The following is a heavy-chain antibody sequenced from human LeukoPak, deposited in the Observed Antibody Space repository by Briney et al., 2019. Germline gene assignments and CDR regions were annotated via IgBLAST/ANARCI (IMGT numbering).Heavy chain of an antibody. CDR3: ARGDFWSGLGFDY. Sequence: ASMKVSCKASGYTFTGYYMHWVRQAPGQGLEWMGWINPNSGGTNYAQKFQGRITMTRDTSISTAYMELSRLRSDDTAVYYCARGDFWSGLGFDYWGQGTLVTVSS. J-gene: IGHJ4*02. CDR1: GYTFTGYY. D-gene: IGHD3-3*01. V-gene: IGHV1-2*02. CDR2: INPNSGGT.